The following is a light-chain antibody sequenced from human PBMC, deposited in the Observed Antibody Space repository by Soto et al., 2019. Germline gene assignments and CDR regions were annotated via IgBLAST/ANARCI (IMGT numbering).Light chain of an antibody. Sequence: DIQMTQSPSSRYASIGDRVIITCLASQGIRNDLGWYQQKPGKAPKRLIYAASSLQSGVPSRFSGSGSGTEFTLTISSLQPEDLPTYYCLQHITYPPTFGQGTKVEIK. CDR1: QGIRND. CDR2: AAS. V-gene: IGKV1-17*01. CDR3: LQHITYPPT. J-gene: IGKJ1*01.